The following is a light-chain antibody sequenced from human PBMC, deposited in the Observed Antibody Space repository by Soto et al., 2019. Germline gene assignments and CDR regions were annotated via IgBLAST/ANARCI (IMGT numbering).Light chain of an antibody. J-gene: IGLJ1*01. CDR3: CSYGGRSTYV. V-gene: IGLV2-23*01. Sequence: QSALTQPASVSGSPGQSITISCTGTSSDVGSYNLVSWYQQHPGKAPKLMIYEDTKRPSGVSNRSSGSKSANTASLTISGLQPEDEADYFCCSYGGRSTYVFGTGTKVTVL. CDR1: SSDVGSYNL. CDR2: EDT.